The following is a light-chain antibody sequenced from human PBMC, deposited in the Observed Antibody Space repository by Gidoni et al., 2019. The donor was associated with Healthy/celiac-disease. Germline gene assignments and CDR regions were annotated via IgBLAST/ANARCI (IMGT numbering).Light chain of an antibody. CDR2: AAS. J-gene: IGKJ3*01. CDR3: QQLNSYLQFT. V-gene: IGKV1-9*01. CDR1: QGISSY. Sequence: DIQLTQSPSFLSASVGDRVTITCRASQGISSYLAWYQQKPGKAPKLLIYAASTLQSGVPSRFSGSGSGTEFTLTISSLQPEDFATYYCQQLNSYLQFTFXPXTKVDIK.